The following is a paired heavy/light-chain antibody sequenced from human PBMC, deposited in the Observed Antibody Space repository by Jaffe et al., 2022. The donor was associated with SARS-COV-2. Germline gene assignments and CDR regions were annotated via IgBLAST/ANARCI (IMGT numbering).Heavy chain of an antibody. J-gene: IGHJ4*02. Sequence: EVQLVESGGGLVKPGGSLRLSCAASGFTFSSYSMNWVRQAPGKGLEWVSSISSSSSYIYYADSVKGRFTISRDNAKNSLYLQMNSLRAEDTAVYYCARDPTFGTTGYFDYWGQGTLVTVSS. CDR1: GFTFSSYS. V-gene: IGHV3-21*01. CDR2: ISSSSSYI. CDR3: ARDPTFGTTGYFDY. D-gene: IGHD4-4*01.
Light chain of an antibody. CDR3: QAWDSSFYV. V-gene: IGLV3-1*01. J-gene: IGLJ1*01. Sequence: SYELTQPPSVSVSPGQTASITCSGDKLGDKYACWYQQKPGQSPVLVIYQDSKRPSGIPERFSGSNSGNTATLTISGTQAMDEADYYCQAWDSSFYVFGTGTKVTVL. CDR1: KLGDKY. CDR2: QDS.